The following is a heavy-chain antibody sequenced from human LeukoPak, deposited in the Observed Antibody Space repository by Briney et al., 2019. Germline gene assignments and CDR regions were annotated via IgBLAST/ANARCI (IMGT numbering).Heavy chain of an antibody. CDR3: IVVVPAAIFRRQTFDY. J-gene: IGHJ4*02. CDR1: GFTFSSYG. CDR2: IRYDGSNK. V-gene: IGHV3-30*02. D-gene: IGHD2-2*02. Sequence: SGGSLRLSCAASGFTFSSYGMHLVRQAPGKGLEWVAFIRYDGSNKYYADSVKGQFTFSRDNSKNTLYLQMNSLRAEDTAVYYCIVVVPAAIFRRQTFDYWGQGTLVTVSS.